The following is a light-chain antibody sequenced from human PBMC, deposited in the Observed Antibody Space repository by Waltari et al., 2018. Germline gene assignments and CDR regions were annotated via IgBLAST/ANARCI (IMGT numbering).Light chain of an antibody. V-gene: IGKV1-39*01. CDR2: AAS. Sequence: DIQMTQSPSSLSASVGDRVTMTCRASQFINKYLNWYQQKPGKAPKFIIYAASSLQSGVPSRFRGSGSGTNFTLTISSLQPEDFAIYSCQQSYSPPYTFGQGTKLEVK. CDR1: QFINKY. J-gene: IGKJ2*01. CDR3: QQSYSPPYT.